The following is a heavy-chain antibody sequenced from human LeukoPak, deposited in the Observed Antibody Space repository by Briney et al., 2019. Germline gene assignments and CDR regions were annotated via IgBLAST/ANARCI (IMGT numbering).Heavy chain of an antibody. CDR2: ISSSGSTI. CDR1: GFTFSSYS. CDR3: ASSSSWFSIFDY. V-gene: IGHV3-48*04. D-gene: IGHD6-13*01. J-gene: IGHJ4*02. Sequence: GGSLRLSCAASGFTFSSYSMNWVRQAPGKGLEWVSYISSSGSTIYYADSVKGRFTISRDNAKNSLYLQMNSLRAEDTAVYYCASSSSWFSIFDYWGQGTLVTVSS.